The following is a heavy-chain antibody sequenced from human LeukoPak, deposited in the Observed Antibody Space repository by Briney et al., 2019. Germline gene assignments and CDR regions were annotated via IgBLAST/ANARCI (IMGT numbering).Heavy chain of an antibody. Sequence: SETLSLTCTVSGGSISSSSYYWGWIRQPPGKGLEWIGSICYSGSTYYNPSLKSRVTISVDTSKNQFSLKLSSVTAADTAVYYCARFGIVVVPAAIGYTPRTNWFDPWGQGTLVTVSS. CDR2: ICYSGST. V-gene: IGHV4-39*01. CDR1: GGSISSSSYY. J-gene: IGHJ5*02. CDR3: ARFGIVVVPAAIGYTPRTNWFDP. D-gene: IGHD2-2*02.